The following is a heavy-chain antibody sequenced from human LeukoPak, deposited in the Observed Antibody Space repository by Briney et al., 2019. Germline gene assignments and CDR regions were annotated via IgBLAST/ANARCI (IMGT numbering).Heavy chain of an antibody. CDR2: ISSSSSTI. D-gene: IGHD4-23*01. J-gene: IGHJ4*02. CDR1: GFTFSSYS. CDR3: ARDPSNDYGGRYFDY. V-gene: IGHV3-48*01. Sequence: GGSLRLSCAASGFTFSSYSMNWVRQAPGKGLEWVSYISSSSSTIYYADSVKGRFTISRDNAKNSLYLQMNSLRAEDTAVYYCARDPSNDYGGRYFDYWGQGTLVTVSS.